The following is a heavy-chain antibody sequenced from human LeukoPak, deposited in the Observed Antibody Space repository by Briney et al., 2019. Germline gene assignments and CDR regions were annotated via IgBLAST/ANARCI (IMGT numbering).Heavy chain of an antibody. CDR2: FDPEDGET. D-gene: IGHD2-2*01. CDR3: ASLAVVPAAKFGWFDP. CDR1: GYTLTELS. J-gene: IGHJ5*02. V-gene: IGHV1-24*01. Sequence: ASVKVPCKVSGYTLTELSMHWVRQAPGKGLEWMGGFDPEDGETIYAQKFQGRVTMTEDTSTDTAYMELSSLRSEDTAVYYCASLAVVPAAKFGWFDPWGQGTLVTVSS.